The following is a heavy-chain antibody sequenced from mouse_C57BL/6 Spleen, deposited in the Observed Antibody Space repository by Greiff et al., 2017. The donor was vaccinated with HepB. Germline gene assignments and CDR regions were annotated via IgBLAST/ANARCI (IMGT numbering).Heavy chain of an antibody. CDR2: IDPENGDT. CDR3: TNLPGDYAMDY. V-gene: IGHV14-4*01. J-gene: IGHJ4*01. CDR1: GFNIKDDY. D-gene: IGHD4-1*01. Sequence: SGAELVRPGASVKLSCTASGFNIKDDYMHWVKQRPEQGLEWIGWIDPENGDTEYASKFQGKATITADTSSNTAYLQLSSLTSEDTAVYYCTNLPGDYAMDYWGQGTSVTVSS.